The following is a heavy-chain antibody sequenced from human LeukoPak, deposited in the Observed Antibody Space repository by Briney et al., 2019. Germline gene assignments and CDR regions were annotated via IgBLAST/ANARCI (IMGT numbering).Heavy chain of an antibody. V-gene: IGHV3-74*01. CDR3: VRLVGTSGDS. Sequence: PGGSLRLSCVASGFTFRNSWMHWVRQAPGKGLVWVSGISSDGTTTTYGDSVKGRFTVSRDNPRNTIYLQMHSLTAEDTAVYYCVRLVGTSGDSWGQGTLVTVSS. CDR1: GFTFRNSW. D-gene: IGHD1-1*01. J-gene: IGHJ4*02. CDR2: ISSDGTTT.